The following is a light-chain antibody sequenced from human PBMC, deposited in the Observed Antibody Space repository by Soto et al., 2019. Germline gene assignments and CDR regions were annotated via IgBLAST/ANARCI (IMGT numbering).Light chain of an antibody. CDR2: DLN. CDR1: SSDVGGYNY. J-gene: IGLJ1*01. Sequence: QSALTQPASVSGSPGQSITISCTGTSSDVGGYNYVSWYQQHPGKVPKMMIYDLNNRPSGVSNRFSGSKSGNTASLTISGLQAEDEAGYYCCSYTSSNTFVFGTGTKVTVL. CDR3: CSYTSSNTFV. V-gene: IGLV2-14*01.